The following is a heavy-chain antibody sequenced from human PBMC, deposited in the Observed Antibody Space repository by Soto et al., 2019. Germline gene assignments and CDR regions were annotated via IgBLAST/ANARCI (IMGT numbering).Heavy chain of an antibody. J-gene: IGHJ4*02. CDR2: INHSGST. V-gene: IGHV4-34*01. CDR1: GGSFSGYY. CDR3: ARDKITGLFDY. D-gene: IGHD2-8*02. Sequence: QVQLQQWGAGLLKPSETLSLTCAVYGGSFSGYYWTWIRQPPGTGLEWIGEINHSGSTNYNPSLTSRVTMSVDPSTNQFSLTLTSVTGADTAVYYCARDKITGLFDYWGQGTLVTVSS.